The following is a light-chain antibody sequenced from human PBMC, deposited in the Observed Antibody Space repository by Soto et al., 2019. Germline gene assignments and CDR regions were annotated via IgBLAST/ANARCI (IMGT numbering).Light chain of an antibody. CDR1: QSVSSN. Sequence: EIVMTQSPATLSVSPGERATLSCRASQSVSSNLAWYQQKPGQAPRLLIFGASIRATGIPARFSGSGSGTEFTLTIGSLQSEDCALYYCQQYNNWPGTFGQGTKVE. J-gene: IGKJ1*01. V-gene: IGKV3-15*01. CDR3: QQYNNWPGT. CDR2: GAS.